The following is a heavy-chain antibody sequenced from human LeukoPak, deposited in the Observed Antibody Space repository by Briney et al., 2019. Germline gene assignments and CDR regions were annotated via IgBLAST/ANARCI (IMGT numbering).Heavy chain of an antibody. CDR1: GYSFTSYW. V-gene: IGHV5-51*01. D-gene: IGHD4-17*01. CDR2: IYPGDSDT. Sequence: GESLKISCKGSGYSFTSYWIVWVRQMPGKGLEWMGIIYPGDSDTRYSPSFQGQVTISADKSISTAYLQWSSLKASDTAMYYCARREVTTIPGFDYWGQGTLVTVSS. J-gene: IGHJ4*02. CDR3: ARREVTTIPGFDY.